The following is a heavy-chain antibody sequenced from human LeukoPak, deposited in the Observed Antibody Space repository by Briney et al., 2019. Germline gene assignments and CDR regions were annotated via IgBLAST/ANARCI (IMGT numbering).Heavy chain of an antibody. CDR3: ARLYDFWSGYLSYGMDV. J-gene: IGHJ6*02. Sequence: SGTLSLTCAVSGGSISSSNWWSWVRQPPGQGLEWIGEIYHSGSTNYNPSLKSRVTISVDKSKNQFSLKLSSVTAADTAVYYCARLYDFWSGYLSYGMDVWGQGTTVTVSS. V-gene: IGHV4-4*02. D-gene: IGHD3-3*01. CDR1: GGSISSSNW. CDR2: IYHSGST.